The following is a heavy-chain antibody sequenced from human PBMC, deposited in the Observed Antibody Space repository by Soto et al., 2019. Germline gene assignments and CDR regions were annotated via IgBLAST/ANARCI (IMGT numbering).Heavy chain of an antibody. CDR2: ISSYDGRT. D-gene: IGHD2-21*02. V-gene: IGHV1-18*01. CDR3: AREGDVPYYYYGMDV. J-gene: IGHJ6*02. CDR1: GYTFTRYG. Sequence: QVHLVQSGAEVKKPGASVKVSCKTSGYTFTRYGISWVRQAPGQGLEWMGWISSYDGRTNFAQKVQDRVTMTTDTSTSTVYMELRSLSSDDTAVYYCAREGDVPYYYYGMDVWGQGTTVTVSS.